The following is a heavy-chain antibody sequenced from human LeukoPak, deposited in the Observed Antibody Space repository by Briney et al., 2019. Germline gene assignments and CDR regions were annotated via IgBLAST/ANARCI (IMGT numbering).Heavy chain of an antibody. J-gene: IGHJ1*01. CDR3: ARGDSSRGEYFQH. V-gene: IGHV3-7*01. D-gene: IGHD2-15*01. CDR2: IKQDGSEK. CDR1: GFTFSSYW. Sequence: GGSLRLSCAASGFTFSSYWMSWVRQAPGKGLEWVANIKQDGSEKYYVDSVKGRFTISRDNAKNSLYLQMNSLRAEDTAVYYCARGDSSRGEYFQHWGQGTLVTVSS.